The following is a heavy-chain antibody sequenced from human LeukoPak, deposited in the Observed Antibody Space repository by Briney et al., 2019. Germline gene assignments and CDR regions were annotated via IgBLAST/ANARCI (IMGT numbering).Heavy chain of an antibody. Sequence: GGSLRLSCAASGFTFGSYWTHWVRQAPGKGLVWVSHINTDGSSPTYGDSAKGRFTVSRDNAKNTLFLQMSSLRVEDTADYYCARGTAATAGIDYWGQGTLVTVSS. V-gene: IGHV3-74*01. CDR3: ARGTAATAGIDY. CDR2: INTDGSSP. CDR1: GFTFGSYW. D-gene: IGHD6-13*01. J-gene: IGHJ4*02.